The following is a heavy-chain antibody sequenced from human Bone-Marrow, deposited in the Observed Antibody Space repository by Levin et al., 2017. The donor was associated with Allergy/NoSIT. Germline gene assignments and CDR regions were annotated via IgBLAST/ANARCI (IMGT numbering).Heavy chain of an antibody. CDR1: GYTFTSYG. J-gene: IGHJ5*02. Sequence: GESLKISCKASGYTFTSYGISWVRQAPGQGLEWMGWISAYNGNTNYAQKLQGRVTMTTDTSTSTAYMELRSLRSDDTAVYYCARDLWPYYDFWSGENWFDPWGQGTLVTVSS. D-gene: IGHD3-3*01. CDR3: ARDLWPYYDFWSGENWFDP. CDR2: ISAYNGNT. V-gene: IGHV1-18*01.